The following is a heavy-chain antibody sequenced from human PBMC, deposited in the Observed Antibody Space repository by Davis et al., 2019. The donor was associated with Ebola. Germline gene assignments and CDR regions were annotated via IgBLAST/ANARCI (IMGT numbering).Heavy chain of an antibody. CDR3: SRNRALYGYNYSGCLDP. Sequence: SETLSLTCTVSGGSISSGGYFWSWIRQHPGKGLEWIGHIYSNGNTYCNPSLKSRVTISVDTSKNQFSLKLTSMTAADTAVYYCSRNRALYGYNYSGCLDPWGQGTLVTVSS. CDR2: IYSNGNT. J-gene: IGHJ5*02. V-gene: IGHV4-31*03. D-gene: IGHD5-24*01. CDR1: GGSISSGGYF.